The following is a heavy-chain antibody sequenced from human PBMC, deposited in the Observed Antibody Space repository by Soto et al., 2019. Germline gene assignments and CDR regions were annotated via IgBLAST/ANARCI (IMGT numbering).Heavy chain of an antibody. CDR1: GFTFSSYA. V-gene: IGHV3-23*01. J-gene: IGHJ4*02. CDR3: ASTIAAAGKALDY. Sequence: EVQLLESGGGLVQPGGSLRLSCAASGFTFSSYAMSWVRQAPGKGLEWVSAISGSGGSTYYADSVKGRFTISRDNSKNTLYLQMNSLRAEDTAVYYCASTIAAAGKALDYWGQGTLVTVPS. D-gene: IGHD6-13*01. CDR2: ISGSGGST.